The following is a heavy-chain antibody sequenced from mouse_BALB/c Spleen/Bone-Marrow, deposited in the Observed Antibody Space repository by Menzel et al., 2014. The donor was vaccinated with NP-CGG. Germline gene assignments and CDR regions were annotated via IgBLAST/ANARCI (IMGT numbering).Heavy chain of an antibody. Sequence: QVQLQQPGAELAKPGASVKMSCKASGYTFTSYWMHWVKQRPGQGLEWIGYINPSTGYTEYNQKFKDKATLTADKSSSTAYMQLSSLTSEDSAVYYCARGWYFDVWGAGTTVTVSS. CDR3: ARGWYFDV. CDR1: GYTFTSYW. V-gene: IGHV1-7*01. J-gene: IGHJ1*01. CDR2: INPSTGYT.